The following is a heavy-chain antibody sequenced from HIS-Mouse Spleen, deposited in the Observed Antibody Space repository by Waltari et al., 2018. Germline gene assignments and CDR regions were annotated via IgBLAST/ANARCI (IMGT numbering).Heavy chain of an antibody. CDR1: GFTFSSYW. V-gene: IGHV3-7*01. CDR3: ARDEEERYYYDSSGYYVWRYFDL. Sequence: EVQLVESGGGLVQPGGSLRLSCAASGFTFSSYWMSWVRQAPGKGLEGVANIKQDGSEKYYVDSVKGRFTISRDNAKNSLYLQMNSLRAEDTAVYYCARDEEERYYYDSSGYYVWRYFDLWGRGTLVTVSS. J-gene: IGHJ2*01. D-gene: IGHD3-22*01. CDR2: IKQDGSEK.